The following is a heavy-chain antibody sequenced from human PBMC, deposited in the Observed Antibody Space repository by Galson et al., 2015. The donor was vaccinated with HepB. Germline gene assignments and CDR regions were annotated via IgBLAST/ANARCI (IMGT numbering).Heavy chain of an antibody. CDR3: ARGYYDLWRGYYQGLSY. V-gene: IGHV1-2*06. CDR1: GYTFTGYY. Sequence: SVKVSCKASGYTFTGYYMHWVRQAPGQGLEWMGRINPNSGGTNYAQKFQGRVTTTRHTSISTAYMELSRLRSDDTAVYYCARGYYDLWRGYYQGLSYWGQGTLVTVSS. J-gene: IGHJ4*02. CDR2: INPNSGGT. D-gene: IGHD3-3*01.